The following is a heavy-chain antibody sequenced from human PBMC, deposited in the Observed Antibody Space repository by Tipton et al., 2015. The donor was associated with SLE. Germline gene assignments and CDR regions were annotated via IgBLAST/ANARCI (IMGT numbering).Heavy chain of an antibody. Sequence: QLVQSGAEGKKPGAPVKVSCTTSGYTFTGHYMHWVRQAPGQGLEWMGRINPVTGGTDYAQKFQGRVTLTTDRATTTGYMELSSLTFDDTAVYYRAPLGIRNSSGLDVFDFWGQGTMITVSS. J-gene: IGHJ3*01. V-gene: IGHV1-2*06. CDR1: GYTFTGHY. CDR3: APLGIRNSSGLDVFDF. CDR2: INPVTGGT. D-gene: IGHD7-27*01.